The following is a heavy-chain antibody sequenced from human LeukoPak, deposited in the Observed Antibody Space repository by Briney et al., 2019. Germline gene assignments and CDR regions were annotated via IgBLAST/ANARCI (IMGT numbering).Heavy chain of an antibody. CDR1: GFTFSSYE. D-gene: IGHD1-14*01. Sequence: GGSLRLSCAASGFTFSSYEMNWVRLAPGKGLEWVSYISSSGSTIYYADSVKGRFTISRDNAKNSLYLQMNSLRAEDTAVYYCAGGEVSPFDYWGQGTLVTVSS. J-gene: IGHJ4*02. CDR3: AGGEVSPFDY. CDR2: ISSSGSTI. V-gene: IGHV3-48*03.